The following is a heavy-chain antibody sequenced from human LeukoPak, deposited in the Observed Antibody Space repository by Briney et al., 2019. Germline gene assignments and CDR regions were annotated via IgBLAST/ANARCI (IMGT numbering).Heavy chain of an antibody. CDR3: ARSLVRAHYYYMDV. J-gene: IGHJ6*03. V-gene: IGHV3-7*01. CDR2: IKQDGSEK. CDR1: GFTFSSYS. Sequence: GSLRLSCAASGFTFSSYSMNWVHQAPGKGLEWVANIKQDGSEKYYVDSVKGRFTISRDNAKNSLYLQMNSLRAEDTAVYYCARSLVRAHYYYMDVWGKGTTVTVSS. D-gene: IGHD3-10*01.